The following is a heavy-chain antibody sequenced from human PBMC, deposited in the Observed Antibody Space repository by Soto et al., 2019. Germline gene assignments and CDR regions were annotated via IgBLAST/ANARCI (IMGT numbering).Heavy chain of an antibody. CDR3: AKYDVWTGYGA. Sequence: EVQLLESGGGLVQPGGSVRLSCAASGFTFTSYAMIWVRQAPGKGLEWVSGISGTGGNTYYADSVKGRFTISRDKSTSTLFLQMSSLRAEATAVYYCAKYDVWTGYGAWGQGTLVTVSS. CDR2: ISGTGGNT. D-gene: IGHD3-3*01. CDR1: GFTFTSYA. J-gene: IGHJ5*02. V-gene: IGHV3-23*01.